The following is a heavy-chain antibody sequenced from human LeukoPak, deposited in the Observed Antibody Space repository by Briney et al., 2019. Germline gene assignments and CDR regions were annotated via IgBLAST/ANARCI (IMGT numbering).Heavy chain of an antibody. CDR2: ISWNSGSI. CDR3: AKAFGSVTMDAFDI. J-gene: IGHJ3*02. CDR1: GFTFSSYG. D-gene: IGHD4-17*01. V-gene: IGHV3-9*01. Sequence: GGSLRLSCAASGFTFSSYGMHWVRQAPGKGLEWVSGISWNSGSIGYADSVKGRFTISRDNTKNSLYLQMNSLRAEDTALYYCAKAFGSVTMDAFDIWGQGTMVTVSS.